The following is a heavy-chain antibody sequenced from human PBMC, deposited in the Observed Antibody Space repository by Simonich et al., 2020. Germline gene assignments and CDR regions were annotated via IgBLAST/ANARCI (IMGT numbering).Heavy chain of an antibody. CDR2: ISYDGSNK. Sequence: QVQLVESGGGVVQPGRSLRLSCAASGFTFSSYAMHWVRQAPVKWRWWVAVISYDGSNKYYADSVKGRFTISRDNSKNTLYLQMNSLRAEDTAVYYCARDHLDSGSYYFDYWGQGTLVTVSS. J-gene: IGHJ4*02. CDR1: GFTFSSYA. V-gene: IGHV3-30*07. D-gene: IGHD1-26*01. CDR3: ARDHLDSGSYYFDY.